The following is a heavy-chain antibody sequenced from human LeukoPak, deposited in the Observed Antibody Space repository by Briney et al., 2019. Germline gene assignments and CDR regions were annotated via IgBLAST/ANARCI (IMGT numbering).Heavy chain of an antibody. CDR3: ARDHDGYNLRYFDY. CDR2: IIPIFGTA. CDR1: GGTFSSYA. Sequence: SVKVSCKASGGTFSSYAISWVRQAPGQGLEWMGGIIPIFGTANYAQKFQGRVTITTDESTSTAYMELSSLRSEDTAVYYCARDHDGYNLRYFDYWGQGTLVTVSS. D-gene: IGHD5-24*01. V-gene: IGHV1-69*05. J-gene: IGHJ4*02.